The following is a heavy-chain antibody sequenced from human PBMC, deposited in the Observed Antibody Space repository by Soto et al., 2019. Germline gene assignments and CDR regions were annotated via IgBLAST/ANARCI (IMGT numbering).Heavy chain of an antibody. Sequence: SETLSLTCAVYGGSFSGYYWSWIRQPPGKGLEWIGEINHSGSTNYNPSLKSRVTISVDTSKNQFSLKLSSVTAADTAVYYCARGRIMITFGGVIVTYYYGMDVWGQGTTVTVSS. CDR3: ARGRIMITFGGVIVTYYYGMDV. V-gene: IGHV4-34*01. CDR2: INHSGST. D-gene: IGHD3-16*02. CDR1: GGSFSGYY. J-gene: IGHJ6*02.